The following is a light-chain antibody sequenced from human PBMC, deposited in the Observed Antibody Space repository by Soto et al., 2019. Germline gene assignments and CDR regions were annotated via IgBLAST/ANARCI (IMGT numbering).Light chain of an antibody. V-gene: IGKV1-9*01. CDR3: QQLNSYPPIT. CDR1: QGISSY. CDR2: AAS. J-gene: IGKJ4*01. Sequence: DIQLTQSPSFLSASVGDRVTITCRASQGISSYLAWYQQKPGKAPKLLIYAASPLQSGVPSSFSGSGSGTEFTLTISSLQPEDFATYYCQQLNSYPPITFGGGTKVAIK.